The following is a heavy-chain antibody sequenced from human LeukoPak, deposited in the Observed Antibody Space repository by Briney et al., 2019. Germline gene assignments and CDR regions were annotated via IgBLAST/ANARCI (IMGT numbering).Heavy chain of an antibody. Sequence: SETLSLTCTVSGVSISSSNSYWGWIRQPPGKGLEWIGSIYYSGSTYYNPSLKSRVTISVDTSKNQFSLKLSSVTAADTAVYYCARDRLQLQSWGQGTLVTVSS. CDR2: IYYSGST. CDR1: GVSISSSNSY. V-gene: IGHV4-39*07. J-gene: IGHJ5*02. D-gene: IGHD1-1*01. CDR3: ARDRLQLQS.